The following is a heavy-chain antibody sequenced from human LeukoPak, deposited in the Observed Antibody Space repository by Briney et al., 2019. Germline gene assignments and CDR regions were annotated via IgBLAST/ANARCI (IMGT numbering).Heavy chain of an antibody. V-gene: IGHV3-64*02. CDR2: ISPGGGTT. CDR3: ARVGGSYFNY. Sequence: GGSLRLSCAASGFTFSEYSMHWVRQAPGKGLEYISGISPGGGTTYYADSAKGRFTISRDDSRNTLDLQLGSLRPEDMAVYYCARVGGSYFNYWGQGTLVTVSS. D-gene: IGHD1-26*01. J-gene: IGHJ4*02. CDR1: GFTFSEYS.